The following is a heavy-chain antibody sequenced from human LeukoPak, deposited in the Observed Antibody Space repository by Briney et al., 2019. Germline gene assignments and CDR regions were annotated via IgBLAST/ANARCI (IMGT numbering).Heavy chain of an antibody. CDR3: ARENVAEDY. V-gene: IGHV3-48*01. CDR1: GFTFSSYN. D-gene: IGHD6-19*01. CDR2: ISSGSSTV. Sequence: GGSLRLSCAASGFTFSSYNMNWVRQAPGKGLEWVSYISSGSSTVYYADSVKGRFSISRDNAKNSLYLQMNSLRAEDTAVYYCARENVAEDYWGQGTLVTVSS. J-gene: IGHJ4*02.